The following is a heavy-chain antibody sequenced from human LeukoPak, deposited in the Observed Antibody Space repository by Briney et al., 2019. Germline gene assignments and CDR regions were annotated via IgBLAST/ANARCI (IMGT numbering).Heavy chain of an antibody. V-gene: IGHV1-69*13. CDR3: ATHYYDSSGYYYPWDY. CDR1: GGTFSSYA. D-gene: IGHD3-22*01. J-gene: IGHJ4*02. Sequence: GASVKVSCKASGGTFSSYAISWVRQAPGQGLEWMGGIIPIFGTANYAQKFQGRVTITADESTSTAYMELSSLRSEDTAVYYCATHYYDSSGYYYPWDYWGQGTLVTVSS. CDR2: IIPIFGTA.